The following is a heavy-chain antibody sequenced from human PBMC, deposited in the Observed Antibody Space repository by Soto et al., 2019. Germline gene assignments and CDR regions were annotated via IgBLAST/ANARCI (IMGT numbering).Heavy chain of an antibody. D-gene: IGHD2-21*01. CDR1: GYTFSSYG. Sequence: ASVKVSCKASGYTFSSYGLSWVRQAPGQGLEWMGWISDYNGNTHYAQKFQGRVIMTTDTSTRTAYMELRSLRSDDTAVYFCAREGYYSGAGTYSPPRYYGMDVWGQGTTVTVSS. V-gene: IGHV1-18*01. CDR3: AREGYYSGAGTYSPPRYYGMDV. J-gene: IGHJ6*02. CDR2: ISDYNGNT.